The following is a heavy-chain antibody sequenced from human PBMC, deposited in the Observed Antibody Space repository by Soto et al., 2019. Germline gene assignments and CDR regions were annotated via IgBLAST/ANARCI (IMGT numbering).Heavy chain of an antibody. CDR3: TRDRVPARCHYYGLDV. J-gene: IGHJ6*02. V-gene: IGHV1-3*01. CDR1: GYTFTNYA. Sequence: GASVKVSCKASGYTFTNYAMHWLRQAPGQRPEWMGWINAGNGNTKYSEKFQGRVTITWDTSASTAYMELSSLRSEDTAVYYCTRDRVPARCHYYGLDVWGQGTTVTVSS. D-gene: IGHD6-6*01. CDR2: INAGNGNT.